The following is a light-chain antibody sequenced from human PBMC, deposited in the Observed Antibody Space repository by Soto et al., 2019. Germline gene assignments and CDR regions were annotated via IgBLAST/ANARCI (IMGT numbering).Light chain of an antibody. J-gene: IGLJ2*01. CDR1: SRDVGGYNY. CDR3: SSYTTGGSLV. CDR2: DVS. Sequence: QSALTQPASVSGSPGQSITISCTGTSRDVGGYNYVSWYQQHPGKAPKLMIYDVSNRPSGVSNRFSGSKSGNTASLTFSGLQAEEEADYYCSSYTTGGSLVFGGGTKLTVL. V-gene: IGLV2-14*01.